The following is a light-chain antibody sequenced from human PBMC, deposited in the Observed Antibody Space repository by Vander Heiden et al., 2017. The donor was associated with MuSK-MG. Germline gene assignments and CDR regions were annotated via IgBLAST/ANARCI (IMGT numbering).Light chain of an antibody. CDR1: QSISSW. V-gene: IGKV1-5*01. J-gene: IGKJ1*01. Sequence: DIQMTQYTSTLSASVGDRVTITCRASQSISSWLAWYQQKPGKAPKLLIYDASSLESGVPSRFSGSGSGTEFTLTISSLQPDDFAAYYCQQHNSYSPWTFGQGTKVEIK. CDR3: QQHNSYSPWT. CDR2: DAS.